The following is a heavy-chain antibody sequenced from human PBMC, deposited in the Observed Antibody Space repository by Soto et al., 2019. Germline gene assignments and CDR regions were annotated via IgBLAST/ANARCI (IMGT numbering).Heavy chain of an antibody. D-gene: IGHD5-12*01. J-gene: IGHJ4*02. CDR3: ARLDGNDHYFDD. CDR1: GGSISGYY. Sequence: SETLSLTCTVSGGSISGYYWSWIRQPPGKRLEWIGYIYYTGSTNYNPSLRSRVTISIDTSKNQFSLQLSSVTAADTAVYFCARLDGNDHYFDDWGQGALVTVAS. CDR2: IYYTGST. V-gene: IGHV4-59*08.